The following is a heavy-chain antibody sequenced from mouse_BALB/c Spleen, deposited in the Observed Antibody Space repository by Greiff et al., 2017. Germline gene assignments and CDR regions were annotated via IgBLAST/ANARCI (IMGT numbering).Heavy chain of an antibody. CDR3: ARALTTVAPYYFGY. Sequence: EVKLVESGGGLVKPGGSLKLSCAASGFTFSSYAMSWVRQTPEKRLEWVASISSGGSTYYPDSVKGRFTISRDNARNILYLQMSSLRSEDTAMYYCARALTTVAPYYFGYWGQGTTLTVSS. V-gene: IGHV5-6-5*01. D-gene: IGHD1-1*01. J-gene: IGHJ2*01. CDR2: ISSGGST. CDR1: GFTFSSYA.